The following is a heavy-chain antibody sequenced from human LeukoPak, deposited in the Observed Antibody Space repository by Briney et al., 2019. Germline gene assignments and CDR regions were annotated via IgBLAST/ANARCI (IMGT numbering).Heavy chain of an antibody. J-gene: IGHJ4*02. CDR2: ISAYNGNT. Sequence: ASVKVSCKASGYTFTSYGISWVRQAPGQGLEWMGWISAYNGNTNYAQKLQGRVTMTTDTSTSTAYMELRSLRSDDTAVYYCARDLNIAVAGTRFDYWGQGTLVTVSS. CDR3: ARDLNIAVAGTRFDY. D-gene: IGHD6-19*01. V-gene: IGHV1-18*01. CDR1: GYTFTSYG.